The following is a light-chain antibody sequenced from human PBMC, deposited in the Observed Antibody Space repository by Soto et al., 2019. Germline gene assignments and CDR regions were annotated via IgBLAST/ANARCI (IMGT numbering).Light chain of an antibody. CDR2: DVS. CDR3: CSYAGSYPYV. V-gene: IGLV2-11*01. J-gene: IGLJ1*01. Sequence: QSVLTQPRSVSGSPGQSVTISCTGTSSDVGGYNYVSWYQQHPGKAPKLMIYDVSKRPSGVPDRFSGSKSGNTASLTISGLQAEDEADYYCCSYAGSYPYVFGTGTKVTV. CDR1: SSDVGGYNY.